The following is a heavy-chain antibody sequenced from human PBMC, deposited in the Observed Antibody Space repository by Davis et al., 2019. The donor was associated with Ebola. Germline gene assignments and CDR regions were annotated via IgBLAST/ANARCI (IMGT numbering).Heavy chain of an antibody. D-gene: IGHD6-13*01. CDR3: ARDPPPLAAAGNTDYYYYGMDV. CDR2: INPSGGST. Sequence: AASVKVSCKASGYTFTSYYMHWVRQAPGQGLEWMGIINPSGGSTSYAQKFQGRVTMTRDTSTSTVYMELSSLRSEDTAVYYCARDPPPLAAAGNTDYYYYGMDVWGQGTTVTVSS. J-gene: IGHJ6*02. CDR1: GYTFTSYY. V-gene: IGHV1-46*01.